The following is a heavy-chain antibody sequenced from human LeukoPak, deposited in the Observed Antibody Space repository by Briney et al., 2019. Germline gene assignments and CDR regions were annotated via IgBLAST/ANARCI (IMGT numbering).Heavy chain of an antibody. V-gene: IGHV3-30*02. CDR2: IRYDGSHK. CDR3: AKAGLAMPPDY. J-gene: IGHJ4*02. CDR1: GFTFSSYG. Sequence: PGGSLRLSCAASGFTFSSYGMHWVRQAPGKGLEWVAFIRYDGSHKYSADSVKGRFTISRDNSKNILYLQMNSLRAEDTAVYHCAKAGLAMPPDYWGQGTLVTVSS. D-gene: IGHD2-2*01.